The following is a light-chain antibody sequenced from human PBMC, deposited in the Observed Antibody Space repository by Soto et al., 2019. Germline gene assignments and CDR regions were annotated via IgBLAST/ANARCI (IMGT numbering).Light chain of an antibody. CDR1: QSISNY. J-gene: IGKJ4*01. Sequence: DIQMTQSPSSLSASVGDGVTITCRASQSISNYVNWYQQKPGKAPKLLIYAASRLQSGVPSRFSGTGSRTDFTLTISSLQPEDFATYYCQETFSTPSVTFGGGTKVEI. V-gene: IGKV1-39*01. CDR3: QETFSTPSVT. CDR2: AAS.